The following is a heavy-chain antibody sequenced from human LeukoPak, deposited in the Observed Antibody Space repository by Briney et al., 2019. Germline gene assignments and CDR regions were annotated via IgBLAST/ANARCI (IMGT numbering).Heavy chain of an antibody. V-gene: IGHV4-39*01. D-gene: IGHD3-22*01. CDR2: IYYSGST. Sequence: PSETLSLTCTVSGGSISSYYWGWIRQPPGKGLEWIGSIYYSGSTYYNPSLKSRVTISVDTSKNQFSLKLSSVTAADTAVYYCARRYDSSGRLDYFDYWGQGTLVTVSS. CDR1: GGSISSYY. CDR3: ARRYDSSGRLDYFDY. J-gene: IGHJ4*02.